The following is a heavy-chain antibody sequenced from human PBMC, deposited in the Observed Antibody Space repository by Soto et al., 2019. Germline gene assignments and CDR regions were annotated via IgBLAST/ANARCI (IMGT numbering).Heavy chain of an antibody. CDR1: GYIFTNYW. V-gene: IGHV5-51*01. D-gene: IGHD4-4*01. Sequence: GESLKISCKGSGYIFTNYWIGWVRQMPGKGPEWMGIIYPGDSDIRYSPSFQGQVTISADKSISTAYLQWSSLKASDTAMYFCARHAYGYNNYYFDYWGQGTLVTVSS. J-gene: IGHJ4*02. CDR2: IYPGDSDI. CDR3: ARHAYGYNNYYFDY.